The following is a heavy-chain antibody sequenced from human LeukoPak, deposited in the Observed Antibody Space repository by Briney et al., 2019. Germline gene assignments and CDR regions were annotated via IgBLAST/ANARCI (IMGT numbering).Heavy chain of an antibody. J-gene: IGHJ4*02. CDR3: ARVPGGDTAMAGDY. D-gene: IGHD5-18*01. Sequence: ASVKVSCKASGYTFTIYYIHWVRQAPGQGLEWMGWINPNTGNPTYAQGFTGRFVFSLDTSVSTAYLQISSLKAEDTAVYYCARVPGGDTAMAGDYWGQGTLVTVSS. V-gene: IGHV7-4-1*02. CDR1: GYTFTIYY. CDR2: INPNTGNP.